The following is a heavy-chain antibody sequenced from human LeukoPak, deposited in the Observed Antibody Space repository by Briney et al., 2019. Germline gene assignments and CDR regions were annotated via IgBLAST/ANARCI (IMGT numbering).Heavy chain of an antibody. Sequence: GSLKLSCAASGFTFSSYAMSWVRQAPGKGLEWIGEINHSGSTNYNPSLKSRVTISVDTSKNQFSLKLSSVTAADTAVYYCARVPPIYDFWSGNYFDYWGQGTLVTVSS. D-gene: IGHD3-3*01. CDR2: INHSGST. CDR3: ARVPPIYDFWSGNYFDY. CDR1: GFTFSSYA. V-gene: IGHV4-34*01. J-gene: IGHJ4*02.